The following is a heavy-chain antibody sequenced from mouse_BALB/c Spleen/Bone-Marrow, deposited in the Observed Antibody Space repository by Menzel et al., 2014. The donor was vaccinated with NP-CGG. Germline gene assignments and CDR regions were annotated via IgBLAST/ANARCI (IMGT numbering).Heavy chain of an antibody. J-gene: IGHJ3*01. D-gene: IGHD2-14*01. Sequence: VQLQQSGPGLVKPSQPLSLTCSVTGYSITSGYYWNWIRQFPGNKLEWMGYISYDGSNNYNPSLKNRISITRDTSKNQFFLKLNSVTTEDTATYYCAGYDEAWFAYWGQGTLVTVSA. V-gene: IGHV3-6*02. CDR3: AGYDEAWFAY. CDR2: ISYDGSN. CDR1: GYSITSGYY.